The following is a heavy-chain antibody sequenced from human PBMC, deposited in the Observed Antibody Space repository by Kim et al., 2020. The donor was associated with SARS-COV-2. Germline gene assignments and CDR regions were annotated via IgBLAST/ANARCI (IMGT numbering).Heavy chain of an antibody. CDR3: ARDYPAAAIDY. CDR1: GGSISSSSYY. D-gene: IGHD6-13*01. CDR2: IYYSGST. V-gene: IGHV4-39*07. Sequence: SETLSLICTVSGGSISSSSYYWGWIRQPPGKGLEWIGSIYYSGSTYYNPSLKSRVTISVDTSKNQFSLKLSSVTAADTAVYYCARDYPAAAIDYWGQGTLVTVSS. J-gene: IGHJ4*02.